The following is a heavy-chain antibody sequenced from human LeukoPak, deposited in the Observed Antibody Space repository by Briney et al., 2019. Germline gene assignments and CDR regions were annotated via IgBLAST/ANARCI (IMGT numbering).Heavy chain of an antibody. V-gene: IGHV4-34*01. J-gene: IGHJ3*02. CDR1: GGSFSGYY. CDR3: AGWTGRLKRAFDI. CDR2: INHSGST. Sequence: SETLSLTYAVYGGSFSGYYWSWIRQPPGKGLEWIGEINHSGSTNYNPSLKSRVTISVDTSKNQFSLKLSSVTAADTAVYYCAGWTGRLKRAFDIWGQGTMVTVSS. D-gene: IGHD1-14*01.